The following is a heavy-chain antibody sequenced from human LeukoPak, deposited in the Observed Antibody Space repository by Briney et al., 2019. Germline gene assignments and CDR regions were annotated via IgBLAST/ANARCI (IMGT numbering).Heavy chain of an antibody. CDR2: TYYRSKWYN. CDR3: ARGFCESSPGAFDI. D-gene: IGHD3-3*01. Sequence: SQTLSLTCAISGDSVSANRAAWNWIRQSPSRGLEWLGRTYYRSKWYNDYTISVKSRITINPDTSKNQFSLQLNSVTPEDTAVYYCARGFCESSPGAFDIWSQGTVVTVSS. J-gene: IGHJ3*02. CDR1: GDSVSANRAA. V-gene: IGHV6-1*01.